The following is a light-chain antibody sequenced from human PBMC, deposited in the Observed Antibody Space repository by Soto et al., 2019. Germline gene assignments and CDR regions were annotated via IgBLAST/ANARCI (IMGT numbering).Light chain of an antibody. Sequence: QSALTQPASVSGSPGQSITISCTGTTSDVGGHNYVSWYQQHPGKAPKLMIYEVNNRPSGVSNRFSGSKSGNTASLTISGLQTEDEADYYCSSYTSAGVFGGGTQLTVL. V-gene: IGLV2-14*01. J-gene: IGLJ3*02. CDR2: EVN. CDR3: SSYTSAGV. CDR1: TSDVGGHNY.